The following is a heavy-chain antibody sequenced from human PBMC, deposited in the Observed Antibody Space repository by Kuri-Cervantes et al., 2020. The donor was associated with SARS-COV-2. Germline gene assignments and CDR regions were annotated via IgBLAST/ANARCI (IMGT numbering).Heavy chain of an antibody. V-gene: IGHV3-23*01. D-gene: IGHD3-22*01. CDR1: EFTFSSYA. CDR2: ISGSGGST. J-gene: IGHJ3*02. CDR3: AKSKGRENGWVYSSDLDAFDI. Sequence: GGSLRLSCAASEFTFSSYAMSWVRQAPGKGLEWVSAISGSGGSTYYADSVKGRFTISRDNSKNTLYLQMNSLRAEDTAVYYCAKSKGRENGWVYSSDLDAFDIWGQGTMVTVSS.